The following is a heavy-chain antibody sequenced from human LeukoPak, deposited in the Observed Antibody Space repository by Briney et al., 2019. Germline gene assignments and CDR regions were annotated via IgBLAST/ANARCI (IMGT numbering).Heavy chain of an antibody. CDR3: ASVDISMDV. D-gene: IGHD2-2*03. CDR1: GGSIGSSSYY. J-gene: IGHJ6*04. Sequence: PSETLSLTCTVSGGSIGSSSYYWGWIRQPPGKGLEWTGSIYYSGSTYYNPSLKSRVTISVDTSKNQFSLKLSSVTAADTAVYYCASVDISMDVWGKGTTVTVSS. V-gene: IGHV4-39*01. CDR2: IYYSGST.